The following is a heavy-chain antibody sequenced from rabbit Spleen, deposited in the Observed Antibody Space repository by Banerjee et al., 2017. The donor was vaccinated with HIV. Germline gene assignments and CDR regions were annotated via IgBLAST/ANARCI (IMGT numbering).Heavy chain of an antibody. D-gene: IGHD2-1*01. CDR2: IYAGSSDST. CDR3: ARGSATMTMVITGFYLSL. V-gene: IGHV1S40*01. J-gene: IGHJ4*01. CDR1: GFSFSSDYY. Sequence: QSLEESGGDLVKPGASLTLTCTASGFSFSSDYYMCWVRQAPGKGLECGACIYAGSSDSTYYANWAKGRLTISKASSTTVTLQMTGLTVADTATYFCARGSATMTMVITGFYLSLWGPGTLVTVS.